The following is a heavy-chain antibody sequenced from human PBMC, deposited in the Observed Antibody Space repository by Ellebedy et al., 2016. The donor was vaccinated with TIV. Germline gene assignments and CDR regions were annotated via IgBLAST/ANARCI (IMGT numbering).Heavy chain of an antibody. CDR3: ATGPNQDFFDY. V-gene: IGHV4-31*03. Sequence: MPSETLSLTCTVSGGSINSGGYYWSWIRQYPGKGLEWIGYIYYSGSTYYNPSLKSRVTISVDTSKNQFSLNLSSVTAADTAVYYCATGPNQDFFDYWGQGTQVTVSP. J-gene: IGHJ4*02. D-gene: IGHD1-14*01. CDR1: GGSINSGGYY. CDR2: IYYSGST.